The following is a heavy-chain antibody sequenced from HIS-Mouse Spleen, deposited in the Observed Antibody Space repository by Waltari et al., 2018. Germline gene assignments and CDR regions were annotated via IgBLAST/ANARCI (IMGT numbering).Heavy chain of an antibody. V-gene: IGHV3-30*04. J-gene: IGHJ3*02. Sequence: QVQLVESGGGVVQPGRSLGLSCAASGFTFRSYAMHWVRQAPGKGLEVVAVISYDGSNKYYADSVKGRFTISRDNSKNTLYLQMNSLRAEDTAVYYCARDHYDFWSGYDAFDIWGQGTMVTVSS. D-gene: IGHD3-3*01. CDR1: GFTFRSYA. CDR2: ISYDGSNK. CDR3: ARDHYDFWSGYDAFDI.